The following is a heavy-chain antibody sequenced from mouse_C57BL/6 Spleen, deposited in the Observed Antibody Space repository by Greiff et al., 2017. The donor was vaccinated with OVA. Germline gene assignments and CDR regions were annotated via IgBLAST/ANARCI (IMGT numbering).Heavy chain of an antibody. Sequence: QVQLKQPGAELVKPGASVKLSCKASGYTFTSYWMHWVKQRPGQGLEWIGMIHPNSGSTNYNEKFKSKATLTVDKSSSTAYMQLSSLTSEDSAVYYCARHYGYALDYWGQGTTLTVSS. J-gene: IGHJ2*01. V-gene: IGHV1-64*01. D-gene: IGHD2-2*01. CDR3: ARHYGYALDY. CDR1: GYTFTSYW. CDR2: IHPNSGST.